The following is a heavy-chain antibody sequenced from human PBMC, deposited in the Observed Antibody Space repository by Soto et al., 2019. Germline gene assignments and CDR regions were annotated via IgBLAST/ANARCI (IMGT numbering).Heavy chain of an antibody. CDR2: IYWDDDK. D-gene: IGHD6-13*01. CDR3: AYTAPGAAGLFDY. V-gene: IGHV2-5*02. Sequence: QITLKESGPTLVKPTQTLTLTCTFSGFSLSTSGVGVGWIRQPPGKALECLVVIYWDDDKRYSPSLKRRVTISKDTSKNPVVLRMTNMDPADTATYFCAYTAPGAAGLFDYWGQGTLVIVSS. CDR1: GFSLSTSGVG. J-gene: IGHJ4*02.